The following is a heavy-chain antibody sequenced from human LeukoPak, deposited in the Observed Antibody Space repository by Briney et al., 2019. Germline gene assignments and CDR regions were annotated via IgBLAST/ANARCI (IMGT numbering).Heavy chain of an antibody. CDR2: ITWDGGST. J-gene: IGHJ4*02. D-gene: IGHD3-16*01. Sequence: PGGSLRLPCGASGFTFDDYAMHWVRQAPGKGLEWVSLITWDGGSTYYADSVKGRFTISRDNTKNSLFLQMNSLRAEDTALYYCAKDLHTYGLYYFDYWGQGTLVTVSS. CDR1: GFTFDDYA. CDR3: AKDLHTYGLYYFDY. V-gene: IGHV3-43D*03.